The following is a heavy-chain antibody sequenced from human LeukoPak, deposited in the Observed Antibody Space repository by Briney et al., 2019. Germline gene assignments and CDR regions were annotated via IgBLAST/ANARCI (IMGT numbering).Heavy chain of an antibody. CDR1: GGSISSYY. J-gene: IGHJ6*02. CDR3: ARDLSEDYGSGSSIHGMDV. Sequence: SETLSLTCTVSGGSISSYYRSWIRQPPGKGLEWIGYIYYSGSTNYNPSLKSRVTISVDTSKNQFSLKLSSVTAADTAVYYCARDLSEDYGSGSSIHGMDVWGQGTTVTVSS. CDR2: IYYSGST. V-gene: IGHV4-59*01. D-gene: IGHD3-10*01.